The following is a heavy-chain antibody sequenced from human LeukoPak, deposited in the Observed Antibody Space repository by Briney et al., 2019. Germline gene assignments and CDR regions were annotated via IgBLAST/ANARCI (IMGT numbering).Heavy chain of an antibody. CDR2: SYYSGST. J-gene: IGHJ4*02. CDR1: GGSISSYY. D-gene: IGHD2-15*01. Sequence: SETLSLSCTVSGGSISSYYWSWSRQPPGKGRQGIGYSYYSGSTNYNPSLKSRVTISVDTSKNPFSLTLSSVTAAATAVYYCARYCSGGSCLDYWGQGTLVTVSS. CDR3: ARYCSGGSCLDY. V-gene: IGHV4-59*01.